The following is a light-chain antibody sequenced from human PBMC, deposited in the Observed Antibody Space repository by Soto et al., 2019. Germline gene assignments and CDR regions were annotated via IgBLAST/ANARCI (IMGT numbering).Light chain of an antibody. V-gene: IGKV3-15*01. CDR2: GAS. J-gene: IGKJ2*01. Sequence: EIVLTQSPATLSVSPGERVTLSCRASETLIRSLAWYQQKPGQAPRLLIYGASTRATGVPARFSGSGSATDFTLTISSLQSEDFAVYYCQRYNDWSFAVGQGTKLEI. CDR3: QRYNDWSFA. CDR1: ETLIRS.